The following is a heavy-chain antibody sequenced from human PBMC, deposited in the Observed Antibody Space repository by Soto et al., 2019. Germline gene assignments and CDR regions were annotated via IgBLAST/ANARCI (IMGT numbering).Heavy chain of an antibody. CDR3: ARDQAYSSSSLYYYYGMDV. J-gene: IGHJ6*02. CDR2: ISYDGSNK. CDR1: GFTFSSYA. Sequence: QVQLVESGGGVVQPGRSLRLSCAASGFTFSSYAMHWVRQAPGKGLEWVADISYDGSNKYYADSVKGRFTISRDNSKNTLYLQMTSLRAEDTAVYYCARDQAYSSSSLYYYYGMDVWGQGTTVTVSS. D-gene: IGHD6-6*01. V-gene: IGHV3-30-3*01.